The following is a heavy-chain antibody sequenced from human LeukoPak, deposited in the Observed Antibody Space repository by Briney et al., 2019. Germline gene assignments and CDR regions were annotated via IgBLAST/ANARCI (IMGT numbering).Heavy chain of an antibody. CDR3: ARVGASDYYDSSGHSRGAFDI. V-gene: IGHV5-51*01. Sequence: GESLKISCKGSGYSFTSYWIGWVRQMPGKGLEWMGIIYPGDSDTRYSPSFQGQVTISADKSISTAYLQWSSLKASDAAMYYCARVGASDYYDSSGHSRGAFDIWGQGTMVTVSS. D-gene: IGHD3-22*01. CDR2: IYPGDSDT. J-gene: IGHJ3*02. CDR1: GYSFTSYW.